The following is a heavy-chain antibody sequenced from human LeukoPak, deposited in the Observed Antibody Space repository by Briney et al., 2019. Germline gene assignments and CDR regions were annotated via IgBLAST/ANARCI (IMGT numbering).Heavy chain of an antibody. D-gene: IGHD2-2*01. V-gene: IGHV3-48*01. CDR3: ARDLGVVVPYGMDV. Sequence: GGSRRLSFAASGFTFRSFGMNWVRQPPGKGRGWVSYISSSSSTIYYADSVKGRFTISRDNAKNSLYLQMNSLRAEDTAVYYCARDLGVVVPYGMDVWGQGTTVTVSS. CDR2: ISSSSSTI. CDR1: GFTFRSFG. J-gene: IGHJ6*02.